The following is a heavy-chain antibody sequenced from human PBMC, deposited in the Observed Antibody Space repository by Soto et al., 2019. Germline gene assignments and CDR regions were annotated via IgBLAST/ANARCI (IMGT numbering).Heavy chain of an antibody. CDR2: INHSGST. D-gene: IGHD6-13*01. CDR3: ARGRKVYSSSWYVD. V-gene: IGHV4-34*01. J-gene: IGHJ4*02. CDR1: GGSFSGYY. Sequence: QVQLQKWGAGLLKPSETLSLTCAVYGGSFSGYYWSWIRQPPGKGLEWIGEINHSGSTNYNPSLKSRVTISVDTSKNLFSLKLSSVTAADTAVYYCARGRKVYSSSWYVDWCQGTLITVSS.